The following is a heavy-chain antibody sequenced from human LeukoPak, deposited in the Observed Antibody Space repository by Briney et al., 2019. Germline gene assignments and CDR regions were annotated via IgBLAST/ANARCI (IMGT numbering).Heavy chain of an antibody. V-gene: IGHV1-2*02. J-gene: IGHJ6*03. Sequence: GASVKVSCKASGYTFTGYYMHWVRQAPGQGLEWMGWINPNSGGTNYAQKFQGRVTMTRDTSISTAYMELSRLRSDDTAVYYCARTEQWLEHYYMDVWGKGTTVTVSS. CDR2: INPNSGGT. CDR3: ARTEQWLEHYYMDV. CDR1: GYTFTGYY. D-gene: IGHD6-19*01.